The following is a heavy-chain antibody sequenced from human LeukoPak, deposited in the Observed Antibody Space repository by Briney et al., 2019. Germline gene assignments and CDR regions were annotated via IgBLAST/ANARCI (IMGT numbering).Heavy chain of an antibody. CDR1: GFTFSSYG. J-gene: IGHJ4*02. Sequence: PGGSLRLSCAASGFTFSSYGMHWVRKAPGKGLEGVAFIRYDGSNKYYADSVKGRFTISRENSKNTLYLQMNSLRAEDTAVYYCASGVSDYWGQGTLVTVSS. D-gene: IGHD3-3*01. V-gene: IGHV3-30*02. CDR2: IRYDGSNK. CDR3: ASGVSDY.